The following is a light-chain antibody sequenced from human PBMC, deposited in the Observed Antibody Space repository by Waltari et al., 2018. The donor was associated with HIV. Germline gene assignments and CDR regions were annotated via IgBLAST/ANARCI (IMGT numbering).Light chain of an antibody. CDR1: SRYVGAYNY. CDR2: EVT. V-gene: IGLV2-8*01. CDR3: SSYAGSNTLI. J-gene: IGLJ2*01. Sequence: QSALTQPPSASGSPGHSVTISCTGTSRYVGAYNYVAWYQQHPGKAPKLIIYEVTNRPSGVPDRFSASKSGNTASLTVSGLQTDDEADYYCSSYAGSNTLIFGGGTNLIVL.